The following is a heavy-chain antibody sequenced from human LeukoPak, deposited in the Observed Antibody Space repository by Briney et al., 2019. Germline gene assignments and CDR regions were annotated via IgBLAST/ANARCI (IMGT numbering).Heavy chain of an antibody. D-gene: IGHD3-22*01. V-gene: IGHV4-30-2*01. CDR3: ARGGLWYDSSGWFDP. Sequence: PSQTLSLTCAVSGGSISSGGYSWSWIRQPPGKGLEWIGYIYHSGSTYYNPSLKSRVTISVDRSKNQFSLKLSSVTAADTAVYYCARGGLWYDSSGWFDPWGQGTLVTVSS. CDR1: GGSISSGGYS. CDR2: IYHSGST. J-gene: IGHJ5*02.